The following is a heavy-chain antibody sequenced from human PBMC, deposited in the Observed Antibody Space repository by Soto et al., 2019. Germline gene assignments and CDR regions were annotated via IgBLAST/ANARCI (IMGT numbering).Heavy chain of an antibody. J-gene: IGHJ5*01. V-gene: IGHV1-8*01. CDR1: GYTFTSYD. D-gene: IGHD1-1*01. CDR2: MNPNTGNS. CDR3: ARRAETNGWNGFGADKYYFDF. Sequence: ASVKVSCKASGYTFTSYDIYWVRQATGQGLEWMGWMNPNTGNSGYAQKFQGRVTMTSDTSISTAHMELSSLRSEDTAVYYCARRAETNGWNGFGADKYYFDFWGQVPLFTVP.